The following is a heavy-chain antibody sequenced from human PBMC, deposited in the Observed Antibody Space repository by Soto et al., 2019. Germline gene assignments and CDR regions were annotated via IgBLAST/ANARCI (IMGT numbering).Heavy chain of an antibody. CDR3: ASGVSLNWYFDL. CDR1: GFTFSSYW. CDR2: INSDGSST. V-gene: IGHV3-74*01. Sequence: EVQLVESGGGLVQPGGSLRLSCAASGFTFSSYWMHWVRQAPGQGLVWVSRINSDGSSTSYADSVKGRFTISRDNAKNTLYLQMNSLRAEDTAVYYCASGVSLNWYFDLWGRGTLVTVSS. D-gene: IGHD2-8*01. J-gene: IGHJ2*01.